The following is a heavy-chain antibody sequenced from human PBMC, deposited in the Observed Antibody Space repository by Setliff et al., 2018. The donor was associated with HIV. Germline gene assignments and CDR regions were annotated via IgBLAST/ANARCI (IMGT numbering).Heavy chain of an antibody. CDR2: IKSKTDGGTT. D-gene: IGHD1-26*01. Sequence: GGSLRLSCAASGFTFSFYGMHWVRQAPGKGLEWVGRIKSKTDGGTTDYAAPVKGRFTISRDDSKNTLYLQMNSLRAEDTAIYYCARDVGDSWGQGVPVTVSS. CDR3: ARDVGDS. CDR1: GFTFSFYG. J-gene: IGHJ4*02. V-gene: IGHV3-15*01.